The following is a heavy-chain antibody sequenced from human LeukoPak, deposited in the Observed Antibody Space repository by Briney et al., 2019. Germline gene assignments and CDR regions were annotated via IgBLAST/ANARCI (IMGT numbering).Heavy chain of an antibody. CDR2: INHSGST. CDR3: ARGLRITIFGVVIIGDNWFDA. D-gene: IGHD3-3*01. CDR1: GGSFSGYY. V-gene: IGHV4-34*01. J-gene: IGHJ5*02. Sequence: SETLSLTCAVYGGSFSGYYWSWIRQPPGKGLEWIGEINHSGSTNYNPSLKSRVTISVDTSKNQFSLKLSSVTAADTAVYYCARGLRITIFGVVIIGDNWFDAWGQGNLVTVSS.